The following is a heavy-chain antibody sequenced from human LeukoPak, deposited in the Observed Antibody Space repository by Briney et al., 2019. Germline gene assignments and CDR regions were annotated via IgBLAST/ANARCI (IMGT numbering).Heavy chain of an antibody. CDR1: EYTFTSYY. CDR2: INPSGGST. Sequence: ASVKVCCTASEYTFTSYYMHWVRQAPGQGLEWMGIINPSGGSTSYAQKFQGRVTMTRDTSTSTVYMELSSLRSEDTAVYYCARGMSYGGNLNEYFQHWGQGTLVTVSS. CDR3: ARGMSYGGNLNEYFQH. D-gene: IGHD4-23*01. J-gene: IGHJ1*01. V-gene: IGHV1-46*01.